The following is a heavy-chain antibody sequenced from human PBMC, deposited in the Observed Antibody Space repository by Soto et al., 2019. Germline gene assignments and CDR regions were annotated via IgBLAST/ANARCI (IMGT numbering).Heavy chain of an antibody. V-gene: IGHV4-61*01. J-gene: IGHJ4*02. CDR1: GGSVSSASYF. D-gene: IGHD6-19*01. Sequence: QVQLQESGPGLVRPSDTLSLTCTVSGGSVSSASYFWSWIRQPPGQGLEWIGYVSYSGDTDYTPTLKSRVTISSDTSKNQFSLKLSSVTAADTAVYYCARGRYASGWFDFWGQGTLVTVSS. CDR2: VSYSGDT. CDR3: ARGRYASGWFDF.